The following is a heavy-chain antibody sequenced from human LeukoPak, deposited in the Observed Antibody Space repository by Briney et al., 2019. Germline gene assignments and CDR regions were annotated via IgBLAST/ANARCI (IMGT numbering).Heavy chain of an antibody. J-gene: IGHJ2*01. V-gene: IGHV4-59*01. CDR3: AKVNYDFWADWYFDL. Sequence: SETLSLTCTVSGGSISSYYWSWIRQPPGEGLEWIGYIYYSGSTNYNPSLKSRVTISVDTSKNQFSLKLSSVTAADTAVYYCAKVNYDFWADWYFDLWGRGTLVTVSS. CDR1: GGSISSYY. D-gene: IGHD3-3*01. CDR2: IYYSGST.